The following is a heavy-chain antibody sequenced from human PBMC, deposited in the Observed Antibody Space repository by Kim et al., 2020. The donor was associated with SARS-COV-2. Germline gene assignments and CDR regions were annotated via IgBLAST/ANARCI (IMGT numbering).Heavy chain of an antibody. J-gene: IGHJ4*02. Sequence: GGSLRLSCVASGYTFSDYYMSWIRQAPGKGLEWVSYISGRTNRTNYAESVKGRFTISRDSAKNSLYLQMNSLRVEDTAVYYCTRDAAMVPDYWGQGTLVTVSS. V-gene: IGHV3-11*06. CDR3: TRDAAMVPDY. D-gene: IGHD3-10*01. CDR1: GYTFSDYY. CDR2: ISGRTNRT.